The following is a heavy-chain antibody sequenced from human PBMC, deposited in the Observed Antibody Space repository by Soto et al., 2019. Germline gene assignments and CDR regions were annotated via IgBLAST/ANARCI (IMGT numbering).Heavy chain of an antibody. Sequence: SETLSLTCAFYGGSFSDYYWNWIRQPPGKGLEWIGEINHSGTTNYNASLKSRLTISVDTSKSQFSLQLSSVTAADTAVYYCARITIFGVVSGYWGQGTLVTVSS. CDR1: GGSFSDYY. CDR3: ARITIFGVVSGY. CDR2: INHSGTT. V-gene: IGHV4-34*01. D-gene: IGHD3-3*01. J-gene: IGHJ4*02.